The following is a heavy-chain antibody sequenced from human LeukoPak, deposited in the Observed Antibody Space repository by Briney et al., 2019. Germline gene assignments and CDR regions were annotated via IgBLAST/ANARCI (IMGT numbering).Heavy chain of an antibody. Sequence: SETLSLTCTVSGGSISSSSYYWGWIRQPPGKGLEWIGSIYYSGSTYYNPSLKSRVTISVDTSKNQFSLKLSSVTAADTAVYYCARGLAPVGWFDPWGQGTLVTVSS. V-gene: IGHV4-39*07. J-gene: IGHJ5*02. CDR2: IYYSGST. CDR3: ARGLAPVGWFDP. CDR1: GGSISSSSYY. D-gene: IGHD1-26*01.